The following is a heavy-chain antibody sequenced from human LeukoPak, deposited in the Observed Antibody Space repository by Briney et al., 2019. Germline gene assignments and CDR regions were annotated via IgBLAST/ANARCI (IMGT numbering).Heavy chain of an antibody. D-gene: IGHD3-10*01. Sequence: GASVKVSCKASGYTFTGYYMHWVRQAPGQGLEWMGWINPNSGDTNYAQKFQGRVTMTRDTSISTAYMELSRLRSDDTAVYYCASLITMVRGALMDDWGQGTLVTVSS. CDR2: INPNSGDT. CDR3: ASLITMVRGALMDD. J-gene: IGHJ4*02. CDR1: GYTFTGYY. V-gene: IGHV1-2*02.